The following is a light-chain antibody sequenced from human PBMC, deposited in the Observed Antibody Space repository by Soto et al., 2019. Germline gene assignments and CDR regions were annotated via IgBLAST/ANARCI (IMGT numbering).Light chain of an antibody. V-gene: IGKV3-11*01. CDR1: QSVSRS. J-gene: IGKJ2*01. Sequence: EIVLTQSPATLSLSPGERVTLSCRASQSVSRSLAWYQQKPGQAPRLLIYDASNRATGIPARFSGSGSGTDFSLTISSLAPEDFAVYYCQQCSSWPSTFGQGTKLDFK. CDR3: QQCSSWPST. CDR2: DAS.